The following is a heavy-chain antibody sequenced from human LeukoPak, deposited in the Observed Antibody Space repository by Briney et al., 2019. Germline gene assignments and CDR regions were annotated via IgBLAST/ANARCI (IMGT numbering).Heavy chain of an antibody. V-gene: IGHV3-21*01. Sequence: PGGSLRLPCSASGFTFIDYDMTWVRQAPGKGLEWVSSISGLSSHIYYGDSVKGRFSISRDNAKNSLYLQMNSLGAEDTAVYYCGRAFPPLRTSSAGDLWGQGTLVTVTS. J-gene: IGHJ4*02. CDR1: GFTFIDYD. D-gene: IGHD3-16*01. CDR3: GRAFPPLRTSSAGDL. CDR2: ISGLSSHI.